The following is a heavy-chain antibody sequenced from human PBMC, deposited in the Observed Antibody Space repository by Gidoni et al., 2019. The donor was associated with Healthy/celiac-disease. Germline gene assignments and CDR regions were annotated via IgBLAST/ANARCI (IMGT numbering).Heavy chain of an antibody. CDR3: AKAYGDYVGY. CDR2: ISGSGGST. V-gene: IGHV3-23*01. CDR1: GFAFSSNA. D-gene: IGHD4-17*01. J-gene: IGHJ4*02. Sequence: EVQLLESGGGLVQPGGSLGLSCAASGFAFSSNAMSLVRQAPGKGLDWVSAISGSGGSTYYADSVKGRFTISRDNSKNTLYLQMNSLRAEDTAVYYCAKAYGDYVGYWGQGTLVTVSS.